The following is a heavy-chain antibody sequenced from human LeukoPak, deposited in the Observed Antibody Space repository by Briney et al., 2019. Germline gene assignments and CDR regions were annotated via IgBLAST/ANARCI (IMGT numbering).Heavy chain of an antibody. Sequence: KPSETLSLTCAVSGGSISSGYWWSWVRQPPGKGLEWIGEIYHSGSTNYNPSLKSRVTISVDKSKNQFSLKLSSVTAADTAVYYCARARLDYYGSGATFDYWGQGTLVTVSS. V-gene: IGHV4-4*02. J-gene: IGHJ4*02. CDR3: ARARLDYYGSGATFDY. CDR2: IYHSGST. CDR1: GGSISSGYW. D-gene: IGHD3-10*01.